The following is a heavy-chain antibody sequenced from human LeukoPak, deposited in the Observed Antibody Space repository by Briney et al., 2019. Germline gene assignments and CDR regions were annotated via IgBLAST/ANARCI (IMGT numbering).Heavy chain of an antibody. CDR2: ISYDGSNK. D-gene: IGHD4-17*01. J-gene: IGHJ4*02. CDR3: AKGTLGDYRAGPDY. Sequence: GGSLRLSCAASGFTFSSYGMHWVRQAPGKGLEWVAVISYDGSNKYYADSVKGRFTISRDNSKNTLYLQMNSLRAEDTAVYYCAKGTLGDYRAGPDYWGRGTLVTVSS. CDR1: GFTFSSYG. V-gene: IGHV3-30*18.